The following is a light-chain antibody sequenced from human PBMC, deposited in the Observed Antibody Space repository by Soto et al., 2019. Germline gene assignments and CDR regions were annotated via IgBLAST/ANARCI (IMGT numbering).Light chain of an antibody. Sequence: QSALTQPRSVSGSPGQSVTISCTGTSSDVGGYNYVSWYQQHPGKAPKLMIYDVSKRPSGVPDRFSGSKSGNTASLTISGLQAEDEADYYCSSYRSTNTVVFGGGTKLTVL. V-gene: IGLV2-11*01. J-gene: IGLJ3*02. CDR3: SSYRSTNTVV. CDR1: SSDVGGYNY. CDR2: DVS.